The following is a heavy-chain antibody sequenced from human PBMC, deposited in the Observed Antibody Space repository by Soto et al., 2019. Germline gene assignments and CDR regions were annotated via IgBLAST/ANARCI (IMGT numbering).Heavy chain of an antibody. Sequence: QVQLQESGPGLVKPSQTLSLTCTVTGVSITSGDYNWSWLRQAPGKGLEWSGFVYSSGRTYSNPSLKSRLTMSADTSKKQFSLKVNSVTAADTAVYYCATLGIGGTTSHYYYGMDVWGQGTPVAVSS. D-gene: IGHD1-7*01. CDR3: ATLGIGGTTSHYYYGMDV. CDR2: VYSSGRT. V-gene: IGHV4-30-4*01. CDR1: GVSITSGDYN. J-gene: IGHJ6*02.